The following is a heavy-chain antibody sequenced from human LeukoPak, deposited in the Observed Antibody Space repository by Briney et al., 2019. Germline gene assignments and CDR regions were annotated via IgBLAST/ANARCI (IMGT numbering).Heavy chain of an antibody. J-gene: IGHJ5*02. V-gene: IGHV1-2*02. Sequence: ASVKVSCKASGFTFTGHYMHWVRQAPGQGFEWMGWINPDTGGTNYVQKFQGRVTMTRDTSISTAYMELSRLRSDDTAVYYCARAFNYDFWSGYKENWFDPWGQGTLVTVSS. CDR3: ARAFNYDFWSGYKENWFDP. D-gene: IGHD3-3*01. CDR1: GFTFTGHY. CDR2: INPDTGGT.